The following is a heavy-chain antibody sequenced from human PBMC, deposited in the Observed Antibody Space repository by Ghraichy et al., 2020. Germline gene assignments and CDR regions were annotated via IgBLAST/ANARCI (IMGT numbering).Heavy chain of an antibody. D-gene: IGHD5-12*01. CDR2: IKQDGSEK. J-gene: IGHJ4*02. V-gene: IGHV3-7*01. CDR3: ARDTRLDY. CDR1: GFTFSSYW. Sequence: GGSLRLSCAGSGFTFSSYWMSWVRQAPGKGLEWVANIKQDGSEKYFVDSVKGRFTISRDNAENSLYLQMNSLRAEDTAVYYCARDTRLDYWGQGTLVTVSS.